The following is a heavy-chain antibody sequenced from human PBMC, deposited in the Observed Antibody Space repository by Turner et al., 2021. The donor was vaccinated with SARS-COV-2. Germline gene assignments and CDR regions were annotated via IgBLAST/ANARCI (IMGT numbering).Heavy chain of an antibody. J-gene: IGHJ4*02. CDR3: ARDRGEGWFGESHYFDY. D-gene: IGHD3-10*01. CDR1: GITFDDYG. V-gene: IGHV3-20*04. CDR2: INWKGGST. Sequence: EVQLVASGGGGVRPGGALRLSCEASGITFDDYGMSWVRQAPGKGLEWVSGINWKGGSTVYADSVKGRFTISRDNAKNSLYLQMNSLRAEDTALYYCARDRGEGWFGESHYFDYWGQGTLVTVSS.